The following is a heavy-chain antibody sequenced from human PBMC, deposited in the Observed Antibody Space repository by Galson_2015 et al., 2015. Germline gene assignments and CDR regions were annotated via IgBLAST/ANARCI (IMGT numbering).Heavy chain of an antibody. CDR3: AKTGRSRKYYFDY. J-gene: IGHJ4*02. CDR2: ISGSGGST. V-gene: IGHV3-23*01. Sequence: FTFSSYAMSWVRQAPGKGLEWVSAISGSGGSTYYADSVKGRFTISRDNSKNTLYLQMNSLRAEDTAVYYCAKTGRSRKYYFDYWGQGTLVTVSS. CDR1: FTFSSYA.